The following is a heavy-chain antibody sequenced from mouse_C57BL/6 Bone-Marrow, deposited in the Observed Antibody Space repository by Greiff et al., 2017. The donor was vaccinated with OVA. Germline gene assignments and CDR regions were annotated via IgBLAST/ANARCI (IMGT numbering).Heavy chain of an antibody. CDR3: AREGDLLWLRRGIDYAMDY. D-gene: IGHD2-2*01. V-gene: IGHV1-55*01. J-gene: IGHJ4*01. CDR1: GYTFTSYW. CDR2: IYPGSGST. Sequence: VQLQQPGAELVKPGASVKMSCKASGYTFTSYWITWVKQRPGQGLEWIGDIYPGSGSTNYNEKFKSNATLTVDTSSSTAYMQLSSLTSEDSAVYYCAREGDLLWLRRGIDYAMDYWGQGTSVTVSS.